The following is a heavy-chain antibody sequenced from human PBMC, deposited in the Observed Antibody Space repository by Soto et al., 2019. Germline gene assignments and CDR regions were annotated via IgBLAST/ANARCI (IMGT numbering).Heavy chain of an antibody. J-gene: IGHJ4*02. CDR2: IYYSGST. CDR1: GGSISSHY. D-gene: IGHD2-15*01. Sequence: SETLSLTCTVSGGSISSHYWSWIRQPPGQGLEWIGYIYYSGSTNYNPSLKSRVTISVDTSKSQFSLRLSSVTAADTAVYFCARLDRCDHYFDYRGQGALVTAS. V-gene: IGHV4-59*08. CDR3: ARLDRCDHYFDY.